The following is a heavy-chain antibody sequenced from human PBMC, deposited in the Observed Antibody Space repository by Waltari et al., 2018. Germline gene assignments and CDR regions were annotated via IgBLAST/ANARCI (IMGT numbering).Heavy chain of an antibody. CDR2: IIPILGIA. CDR1: GGTFSSYA. D-gene: IGHD1-1*01. V-gene: IGHV1-69*04. CDR3: ARDSPHTTGTTDY. J-gene: IGHJ4*02. Sequence: QVQLVQSGAEVKKPGSSVKVSCKASGGTFSSYAISWVRQAPGQGLEWMGGIIPILGIANSAPKFPGRVPITADESTSTAYMELSSLRSEDTAVYYCARDSPHTTGTTDYWGQGTLVTVSS.